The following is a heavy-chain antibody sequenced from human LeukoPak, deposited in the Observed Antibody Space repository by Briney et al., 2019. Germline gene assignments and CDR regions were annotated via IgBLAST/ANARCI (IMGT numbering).Heavy chain of an antibody. CDR3: ARDSRYYDSSGPT. CDR1: GFTFSSYT. Sequence: GGSLRLSCVASGFTFSSYTVNWVRQAPGKGLEWVSSISSSSSSIYYADSVKGRFTISRDNAKNSLFLQMNSLRVEDTAVYYCARDSRYYDSSGPTWGQGTLVTVSS. V-gene: IGHV3-21*01. CDR2: ISSSSSSI. J-gene: IGHJ1*01. D-gene: IGHD3-22*01.